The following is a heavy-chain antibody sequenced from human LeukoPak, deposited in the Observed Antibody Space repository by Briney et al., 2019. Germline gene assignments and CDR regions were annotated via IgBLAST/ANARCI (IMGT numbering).Heavy chain of an antibody. CDR1: GGSFSGYY. CDR3: ARAGESSGYYQRPRFDY. J-gene: IGHJ4*02. D-gene: IGHD3-22*01. CDR2: INHSGST. V-gene: IGHV4-34*01. Sequence: AETLSLMCAVYGGSFSGYYWSWLRQPPGKGLEWIGEINHSGSTNCNPTLKSRVTISVDPSKNQFSLKLSSMTAADTAVYYCARAGESSGYYQRPRFDYWGQGTLVTVSS.